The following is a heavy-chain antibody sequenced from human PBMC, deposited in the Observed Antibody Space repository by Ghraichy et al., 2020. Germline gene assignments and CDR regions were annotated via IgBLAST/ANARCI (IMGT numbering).Heavy chain of an antibody. CDR3: ARQPRVVRYFDWLLGGAFDI. Sequence: SETLSLTCTVSGGSISSYYWSWIRQPPGKGLEWIGYIYYSGSTNYNPSLKSRVTISVDTSKNQFSLKLSSVTAADTAVYYFARQPRVVRYFDWLLGGAFDIWGQGTMVTVSS. J-gene: IGHJ3*02. V-gene: IGHV4-59*01. CDR1: GGSISSYY. D-gene: IGHD3-9*01. CDR2: IYYSGST.